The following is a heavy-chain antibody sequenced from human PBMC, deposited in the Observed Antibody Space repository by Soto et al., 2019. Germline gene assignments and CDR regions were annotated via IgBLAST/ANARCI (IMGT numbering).Heavy chain of an antibody. J-gene: IGHJ6*02. CDR3: ARDLKVAAAGTGYYYYGMDV. V-gene: IGHV3-21*01. CDR2: ISRSSSNI. D-gene: IGHD6-13*01. CDR1: GFNFSSYS. Sequence: EVQLVESGGGLVKPGGSLRLSCAASGFNFSSYSMNWVRQAPGKGLEWVSSISRSSSNIYYVDSMKGRFTISRDNAKNSLYLQMNSLRAEDTAVYYCARDLKVAAAGTGYYYYGMDVWGQGTTVTVSS.